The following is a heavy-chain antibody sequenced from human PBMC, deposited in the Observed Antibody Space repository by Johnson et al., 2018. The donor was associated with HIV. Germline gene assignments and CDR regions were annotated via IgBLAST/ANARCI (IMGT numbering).Heavy chain of an antibody. CDR2: ISSSDSTI. J-gene: IGHJ3*02. Sequence: QVRLVDSGGGLVKPGGSLRLSCAASGFSFSDYYMSWIRQAPGKGLEWVSYISSSDSTIYYADSVKGRFTISRDNAKNSLYLQMNSLRAEDTAVYYCARGTTGQYHYDAFDIWGQGTMVTVSS. V-gene: IGHV3-11*04. D-gene: IGHD1-14*01. CDR1: GFSFSDYY. CDR3: ARGTTGQYHYDAFDI.